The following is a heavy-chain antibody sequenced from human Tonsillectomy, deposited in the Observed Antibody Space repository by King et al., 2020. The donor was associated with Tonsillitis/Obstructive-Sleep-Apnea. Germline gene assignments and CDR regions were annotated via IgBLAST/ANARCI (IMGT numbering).Heavy chain of an antibody. Sequence: QLQLQESGPGLVKPSETLSLTCTVSGGSISSSDYYWGWIRQPPGKGLEWIGSIYYSGNTYYNPSLKSRVTISVDTSKNQFSLRLSSVTAADTAVYFCARHSGRSASHDAFDIWGQGTMVTVSS. D-gene: IGHD3-10*01. V-gene: IGHV4-39*01. CDR3: ARHSGRSASHDAFDI. CDR1: GGSISSSDYY. CDR2: IYYSGNT. J-gene: IGHJ3*02.